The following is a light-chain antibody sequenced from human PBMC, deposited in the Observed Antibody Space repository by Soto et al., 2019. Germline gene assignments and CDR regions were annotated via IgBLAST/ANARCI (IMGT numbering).Light chain of an antibody. J-gene: IGKJ1*01. CDR2: AAS. CDR1: QGIDSS. Sequence: LLTQSPSSLSASVGARVTITCRASQGIDSSFAWYQQKPGKAPKLLIYAASSLQSGVPSRFSGRGSGTDFTLTISSLLHEDFAVYYCQQRRTFGQGTKVDI. CDR3: QQRRT. V-gene: IGKV1-9*01.